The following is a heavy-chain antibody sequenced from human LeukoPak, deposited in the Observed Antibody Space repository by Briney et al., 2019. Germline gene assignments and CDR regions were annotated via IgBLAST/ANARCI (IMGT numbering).Heavy chain of an antibody. J-gene: IGHJ5*02. CDR2: ISGSGGST. D-gene: IGHD3-3*02. CDR3: AKGQFHFWSGPRWFDP. Sequence: GGSLRLSCAASGFTFSSYAMSWVRQAPGKGLEWVSAISGSGGSTYYADSVKGRFTISRDNSRNTLYLQMNSLRAEDTAVYYCAKGQFHFWSGPRWFDPWGQGTLVTVSS. CDR1: GFTFSSYA. V-gene: IGHV3-23*01.